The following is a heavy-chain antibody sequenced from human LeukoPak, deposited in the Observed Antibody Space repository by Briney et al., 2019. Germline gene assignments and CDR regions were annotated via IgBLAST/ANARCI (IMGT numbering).Heavy chain of an antibody. J-gene: IGHJ6*02. CDR1: GFTFSSYG. CDR3: ARDHLKPGAPDHYYGMDV. V-gene: IGHV3-33*01. Sequence: GGSLRLSCAASGFTFSSYGMHWVRQAPGKGLEWVAVIWHDGSYKYYADSVQGRFHNSRHDSKHRLYLEINSLSAEDTAVYYCARDHLKPGAPDHYYGMDVCGQGTTVTVSS. D-gene: IGHD4/OR15-4a*01. CDR2: IWHDGSYK.